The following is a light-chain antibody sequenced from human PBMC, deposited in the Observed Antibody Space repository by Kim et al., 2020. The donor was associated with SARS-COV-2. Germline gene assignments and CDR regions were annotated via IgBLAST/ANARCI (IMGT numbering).Light chain of an antibody. CDR3: QQTYISPFT. V-gene: IGKV1-39*01. CDR2: AAS. CDR1: QSISSH. Sequence: DIQMTQSPSTLSASVGDRVTITCRTTQSISSHLNWYQQKPGRAPKLLIYAASTLQGGVPSRFSGSGSETDFTLTISSLQPEDFATYFCQQTYISPFTFGPGTKVDIK. J-gene: IGKJ3*01.